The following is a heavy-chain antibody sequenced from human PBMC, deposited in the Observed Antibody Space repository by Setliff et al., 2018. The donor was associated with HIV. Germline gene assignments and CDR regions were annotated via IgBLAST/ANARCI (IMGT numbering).Heavy chain of an antibody. CDR3: AKVGGDGRFYQYYTDV. V-gene: IGHV3-9*01. CDR1: GFAFDDYA. Sequence: PGGSLRLSCVASGFAFDDYAMHWVRQAPGKGLEWVSGISWNSDDIGYADSVKGRFTTYRDNAKNSLYVQMNSLRIEDTAVYHCAKVGGDGRFYQYYTDVWGKGTTVTVSS. D-gene: IGHD2-21*01. J-gene: IGHJ6*03. CDR2: ISWNSDDI.